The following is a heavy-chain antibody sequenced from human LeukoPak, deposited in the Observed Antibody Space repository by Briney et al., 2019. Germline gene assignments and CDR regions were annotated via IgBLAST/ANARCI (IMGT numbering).Heavy chain of an antibody. CDR1: GGSFSGYY. Sequence: SETLSLTCAVYGGSFSGYYWSWIRLPPGKGLEWIGEINHSGSTNYNPSLKSRVTISVDTSKNQFSLKLSSVTAADTAVYYCARGGRRRGFGEPLNWFDPWGQGTLVTVSS. D-gene: IGHD3-10*01. V-gene: IGHV4-34*01. CDR2: INHSGST. CDR3: ARGGRRRGFGEPLNWFDP. J-gene: IGHJ5*02.